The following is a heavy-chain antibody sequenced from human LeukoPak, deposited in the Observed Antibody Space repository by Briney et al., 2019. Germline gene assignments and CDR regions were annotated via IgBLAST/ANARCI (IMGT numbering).Heavy chain of an antibody. CDR2: IYPGDSDT. CDR1: GFTFSSYE. CDR3: ARRVAVAGDAFDI. V-gene: IGHV5-51*01. J-gene: IGHJ3*02. Sequence: PGGSLRLSCAASGFTFSSYEMNWVRQAPGKGLEWMGIIYPGDSDTRYSPSFQGQVTISADKSISTAYLQWSSLKASDTAMYYCARRVAVAGDAFDIWGQGTMVTVSS. D-gene: IGHD6-19*01.